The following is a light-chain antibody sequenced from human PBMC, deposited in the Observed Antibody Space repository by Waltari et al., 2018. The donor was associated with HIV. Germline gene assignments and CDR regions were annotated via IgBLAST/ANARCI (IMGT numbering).Light chain of an antibody. V-gene: IGLV1-44*01. CDR2: SNN. CDR1: NSNIGSNT. J-gene: IGLJ3*02. CDR3: AAWDDSLSWV. Sequence: QSVLTQPPSASGTPGQGVSISCSGSNSNIGSNTVNWYRQLPGTAPQLLIYSNNQRPSGVPDRFSGSKSGTSASLAISGLQSEDEADYYCAAWDDSLSWVFGRGTKLTVL.